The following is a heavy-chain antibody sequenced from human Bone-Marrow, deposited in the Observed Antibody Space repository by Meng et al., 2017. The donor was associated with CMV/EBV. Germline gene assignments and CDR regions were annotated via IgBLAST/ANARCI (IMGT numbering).Heavy chain of an antibody. CDR1: GGSISSSSYY. J-gene: IGHJ6*02. D-gene: IGHD2-2*01. Sequence: GSLRLSCTVSGGSISSSSYYWGWIRQPPGKGLEWIGSIYYSGSTYYNPSLKSRVTISVDTSKNQFSLKLSSVTAADTAVYYCARGQRYHPYYYYGMDVWGQGTTVTVSS. V-gene: IGHV4-39*07. CDR3: ARGQRYHPYYYYGMDV. CDR2: IYYSGST.